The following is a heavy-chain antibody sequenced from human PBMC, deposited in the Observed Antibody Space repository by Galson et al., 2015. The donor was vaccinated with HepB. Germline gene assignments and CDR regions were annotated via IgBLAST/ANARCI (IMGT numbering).Heavy chain of an antibody. J-gene: IGHJ3*02. CDR3: AKDPIAVAGTNDAFDI. Sequence: SLRLSCAASGFTFSSYAMSWVRQAPGKGLEWVSAISGSGGSTYYADSVKGRFTISRDNSKNTLYLQMNSLRAEDTAVYYCAKDPIAVAGTNDAFDIWGQGTMVTVSS. V-gene: IGHV3-23*01. D-gene: IGHD6-19*01. CDR1: GFTFSSYA. CDR2: ISGSGGST.